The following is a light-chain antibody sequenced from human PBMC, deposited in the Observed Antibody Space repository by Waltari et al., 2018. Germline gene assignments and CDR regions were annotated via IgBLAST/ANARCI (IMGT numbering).Light chain of an antibody. J-gene: IGKJ1*01. CDR3: QHRSKWPWA. V-gene: IGKV3-11*01. CDR1: QSVNSN. CDR2: DAS. Sequence: ETVLTQSPATLSLSPGERATLSCRASQSVNSNLAWYQHKPGQSPRLLIYDASIRVTGIPARFSGGGSGTDFTLTISSLDPEDFAVYYCQHRSKWPWAFGQGTKVEIK.